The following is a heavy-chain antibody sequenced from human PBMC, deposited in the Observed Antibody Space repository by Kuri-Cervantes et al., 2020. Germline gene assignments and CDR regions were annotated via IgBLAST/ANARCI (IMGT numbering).Heavy chain of an antibody. CDR2: ISGSGGTT. J-gene: IGHJ4*02. V-gene: IGHV3-23*01. CDR1: GFTFSNYA. Sequence: GESLKISCAASGFTFSNYAMSWVRQAPGKGLEWVSTISGSGGTTYYADSVKGRFTVSRDNSKNTLYLQMNSLKTEDTAVYYCTTAPCGGDCYSGGDFDYWGQGTLVTVSS. D-gene: IGHD2-21*02. CDR3: TTAPCGGDCYSGGDFDY.